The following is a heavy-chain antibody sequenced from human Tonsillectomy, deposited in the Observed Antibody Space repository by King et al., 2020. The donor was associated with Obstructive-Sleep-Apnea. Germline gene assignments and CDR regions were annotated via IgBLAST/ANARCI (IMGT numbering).Heavy chain of an antibody. V-gene: IGHV3-9*01. Sequence: VQLVESGGGLVQPGRSLRLSCAASGFTFDDYAMHWVRQVPGKGLEWVSGISWNSGSIGYADSVKGRFTISRDNAKNSLYLQMNSLRAEDTAFYYCAKDERWRNSGWYYFDNWGQGTLVTVSS. D-gene: IGHD6-19*01. J-gene: IGHJ4*02. CDR2: ISWNSGSI. CDR1: GFTFDDYA. CDR3: AKDERWRNSGWYYFDN.